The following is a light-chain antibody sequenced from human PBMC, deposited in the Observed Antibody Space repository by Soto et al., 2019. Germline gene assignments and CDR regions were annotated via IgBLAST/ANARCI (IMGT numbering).Light chain of an antibody. V-gene: IGKV3-20*01. CDR2: GAS. CDR1: QSVTSTY. J-gene: IGKJ1*01. Sequence: EVVLTQSPGTLSLSPGERATLSCRASQSVTSTYLAWYQQKPGQPPRLLIYGASSRATGIPDRFSGSGSVTDFTPTISRLAPEDFAVYYCQQYGSSPLTFGQGTKVDIK. CDR3: QQYGSSPLT.